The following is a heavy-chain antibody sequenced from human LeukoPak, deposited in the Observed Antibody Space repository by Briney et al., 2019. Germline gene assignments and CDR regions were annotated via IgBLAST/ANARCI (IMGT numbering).Heavy chain of an antibody. CDR1: GGSISSYY. Sequence: SETLSLTCTVSGGSISSYYWSLIRQPPGKGLEWIGYIYTSGSTNYNPSLKSRVTISVDTSKNQFPLKLSSVTAADTAVYYCARRIQLWLHGGFHYYYMDVWGKGTTVTVSS. V-gene: IGHV4-4*09. J-gene: IGHJ6*03. CDR3: ARRIQLWLHGGFHYYYMDV. CDR2: IYTSGST. D-gene: IGHD5-18*01.